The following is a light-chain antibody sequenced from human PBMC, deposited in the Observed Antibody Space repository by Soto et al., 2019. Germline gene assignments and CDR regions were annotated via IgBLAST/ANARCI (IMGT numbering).Light chain of an antibody. V-gene: IGKV1-16*01. J-gene: IGKJ5*01. Sequence: DIQMTQSPSSLSASVGARLTITCRASQAIANYLAWYQQKPGKAPKSLISAASTLQSGVPSRFSGSGYGTDLTLTISGLQPEDFASYYCQQYHDFPITFGQGTRLDIK. CDR2: AAS. CDR1: QAIANY. CDR3: QQYHDFPIT.